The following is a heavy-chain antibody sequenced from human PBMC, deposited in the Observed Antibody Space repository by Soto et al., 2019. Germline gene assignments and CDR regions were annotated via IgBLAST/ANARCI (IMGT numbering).Heavy chain of an antibody. CDR3: ASSYCSSTSCPQYNWFDP. CDR1: GYSFTSYW. V-gene: IGHV5-10-1*01. D-gene: IGHD2-2*01. CDR2: IDPSDSYT. J-gene: IGHJ5*02. Sequence: PGESLKISCKGSGYSFTSYWISWVRQMPGKGLEWMGRIDPSDSYTNYSPSFQGHVTISADKSISTAYLQWSSLKASDTAMYYCASSYCSSTSCPQYNWFDPWGQGTLVTVSS.